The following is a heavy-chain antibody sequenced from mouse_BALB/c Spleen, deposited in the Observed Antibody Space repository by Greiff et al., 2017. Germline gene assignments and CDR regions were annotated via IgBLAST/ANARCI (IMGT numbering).Heavy chain of an antibody. J-gene: IGHJ4*01. Sequence: VKLQESGAELARPGASVKLSCKASGYTFTSYWMQWVKQRPGQGLEWIGAIYPGDGDTRYTQKFKGKATLTADKSSSTAYMQLSSLASEDSAVYYCARAGETTMITTDAMDYWGQGTSVTVSS. CDR1: GYTFTSYW. CDR3: ARAGETTMITTDAMDY. D-gene: IGHD2-4*01. CDR2: IYPGDGDT. V-gene: IGHV1-87*01.